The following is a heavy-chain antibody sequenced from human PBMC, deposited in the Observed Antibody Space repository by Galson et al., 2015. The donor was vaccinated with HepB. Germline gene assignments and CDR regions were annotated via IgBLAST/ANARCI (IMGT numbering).Heavy chain of an antibody. CDR2: ISAGGGSK. CDR1: GLTFSTYA. Sequence: SLRLSCAVSGLTFSTYAMSWVRRAPGKGLEWVSEISAGGGSKYYADSVKGRFTISRDNSKNTLYLQMNSLRGEDTAVYYCAANGYGEFYYMDVWGKGTTVTVSS. J-gene: IGHJ6*03. D-gene: IGHD4-17*01. CDR3: AANGYGEFYYMDV. V-gene: IGHV3-23*01.